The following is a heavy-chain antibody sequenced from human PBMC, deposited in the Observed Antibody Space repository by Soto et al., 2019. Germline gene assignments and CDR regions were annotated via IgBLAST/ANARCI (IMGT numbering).Heavy chain of an antibody. CDR1: GFSLTTYW. CDR2: IYPADSDT. CDR3: AGGGVRGVITRTRDYYGMDV. Sequence: PGESLKISCKGSGFSLTTYWIAWVRQMPGKGLEWMGIIYPADSDTRYSPSFQGQVTISADKSISTAYLQGSSLKASDTAMYYCAGGGVRGVITRTRDYYGMDVWGQGTTVTVSS. J-gene: IGHJ6*02. D-gene: IGHD3-10*01. V-gene: IGHV5-51*01.